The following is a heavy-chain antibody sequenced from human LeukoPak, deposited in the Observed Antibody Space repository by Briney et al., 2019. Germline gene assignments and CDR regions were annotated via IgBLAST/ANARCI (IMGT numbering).Heavy chain of an antibody. D-gene: IGHD5-12*01. CDR2: ISAYNGNT. J-gene: IGHJ5*02. V-gene: IGHV1-18*01. CDR3: ARTHYSGYDYRNWFDP. CDR1: GYTFTSYG. Sequence: ASVKVSCKASGYTFTSYGISWVRQAPGQGLEWMGWISAYNGNTNYAQKLQGRVTMTTDTSTSTAYMELRSLRSDDTAVYYCARTHYSGYDYRNWFDPWGQGTLVTVSS.